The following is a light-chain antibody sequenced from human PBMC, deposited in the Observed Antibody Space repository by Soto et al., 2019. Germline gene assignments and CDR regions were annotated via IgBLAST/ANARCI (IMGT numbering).Light chain of an antibody. CDR3: QQLNNYPRT. CDR1: QGISSY. V-gene: IGKV1-9*01. J-gene: IGKJ1*01. CDR2: TAS. Sequence: DIQMTQSPSSLSASVGDRVTITCRASQGISSYLAWYQQKPGKAPKLLISTASTLQSGVPSRFSGSGSVTEFTLTISSLQPEDFATYYCQQLNNYPRTFGQGTKVDIK.